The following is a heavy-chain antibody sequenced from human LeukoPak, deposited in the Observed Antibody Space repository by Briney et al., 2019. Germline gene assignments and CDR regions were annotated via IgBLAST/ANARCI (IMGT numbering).Heavy chain of an antibody. CDR3: ARAWGTAMVRGVIITHDAFDI. CDR1: GYTFTSYG. J-gene: IGHJ3*02. D-gene: IGHD3-10*01. CDR2: ISAYNGNT. V-gene: IGHV1-18*01. Sequence: ASVEVSCKASGYTFTSYGISWVRQAPGQGLEWMGWISAYNGNTNYAQKFQGRVKITTDESTSTAYMELSSLRSEDTAVYYCARAWGTAMVRGVIITHDAFDIWGQGTMVTVSS.